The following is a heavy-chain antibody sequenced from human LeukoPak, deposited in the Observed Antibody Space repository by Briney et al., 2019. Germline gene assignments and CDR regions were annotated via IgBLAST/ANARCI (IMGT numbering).Heavy chain of an antibody. J-gene: IGHJ4*02. CDR2: IYYSGNT. CDR3: ARHNYYDSSGYYPLGY. Sequence: SETPSLTCTVSGGSVSGYYWSWIRQPPGKGLEWIGYIYYSGNTKYNPSLKSRVTMSVDTSKNQFSLRLSSVTAADTAVYYCARHNYYDSSGYYPLGYWGQGTLVTVSS. CDR1: GGSVSGYY. V-gene: IGHV4-59*08. D-gene: IGHD3-22*01.